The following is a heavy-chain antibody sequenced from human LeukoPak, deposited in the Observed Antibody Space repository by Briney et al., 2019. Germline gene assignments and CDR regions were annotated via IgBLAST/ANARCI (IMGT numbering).Heavy chain of an antibody. CDR1: GFTFSNYA. Sequence: GGSLRLSCAASGFTFSNYAMSWVRQAPGKGLEWVSAISKTGDATWYPDSVKGRFTISRDKSKNILYLQMNSLRAEDTALYYCARDRDFPRDQLDYWGQGTLVTVSS. D-gene: IGHD2-21*02. V-gene: IGHV3-23*01. CDR2: ISKTGDAT. J-gene: IGHJ4*02. CDR3: ARDRDFPRDQLDY.